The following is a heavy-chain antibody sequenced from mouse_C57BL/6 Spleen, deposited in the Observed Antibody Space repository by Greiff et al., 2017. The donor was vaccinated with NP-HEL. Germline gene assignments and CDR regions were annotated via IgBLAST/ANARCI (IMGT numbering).Heavy chain of an antibody. J-gene: IGHJ4*01. CDR1: GYAFTNYL. CDR2: INPGSGGT. D-gene: IGHD1-1*01. V-gene: IGHV1-54*01. Sequence: QVQLQQSGAELVRPGTSVKVSCKASGYAFTNYLIEWVKQRPGQGLEWIGVINPGSGGTNYNEKFKGKATLTADKSSSTAYMQLSSLTSEDSAVYFCAREDYYGSSWGYAMDYWGQGTSVTVSS. CDR3: AREDYYGSSWGYAMDY.